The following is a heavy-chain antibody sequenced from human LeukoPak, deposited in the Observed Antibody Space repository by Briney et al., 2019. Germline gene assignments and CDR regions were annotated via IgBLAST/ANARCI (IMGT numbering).Heavy chain of an antibody. CDR1: GFTFSSYS. D-gene: IGHD1-26*01. J-gene: IGHJ4*02. CDR2: ISSSSSTI. Sequence: GGSLRLSCAASGFTFSSYSMNWVRQAPGKGLEWVSYISSSSSTIYYADSVKGRFTISRDNAKNSLYLQMNSLRAEDTAVYYCAGDKIVGTFDYWGQGTLVTVSS. CDR3: AGDKIVGTFDY. V-gene: IGHV3-48*04.